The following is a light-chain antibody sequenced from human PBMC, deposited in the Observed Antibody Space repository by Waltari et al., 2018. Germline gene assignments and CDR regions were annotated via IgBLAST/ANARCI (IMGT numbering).Light chain of an antibody. J-gene: IGLJ1*01. V-gene: IGLV3-1*01. CDR1: KLGEKY. CDR2: QDN. Sequence: SYALTQPPSVSVSPGQTASITCSGDKLGEKYACWYQQKPGHSPVLVIYQDNKRPSGIPGRFSGSNAGHTASLTISGTQAMDEADYYCQAWDNSLVVFGTGTAVTVL. CDR3: QAWDNSLVV.